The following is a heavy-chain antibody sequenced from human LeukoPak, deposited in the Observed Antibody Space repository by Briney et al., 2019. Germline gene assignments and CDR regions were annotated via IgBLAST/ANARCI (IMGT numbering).Heavy chain of an antibody. J-gene: IGHJ4*02. CDR3: ARLSGSTFDY. V-gene: IGHV4-4*07. Sequence: SETLSLTCTVSGGSITDYYWSWIRQPAGKGLEWIGRIYSSGHTNYNPSLKSRITMSVDTSKNQFSLKLTSVTAADTAVYFCARLSGSTFDYWGQGTLVTVSS. CDR2: IYSSGHT. D-gene: IGHD1-26*01. CDR1: GGSITDYY.